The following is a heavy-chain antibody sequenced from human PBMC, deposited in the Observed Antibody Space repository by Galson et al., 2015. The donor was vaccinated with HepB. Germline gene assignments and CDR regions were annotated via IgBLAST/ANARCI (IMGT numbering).Heavy chain of an antibody. D-gene: IGHD7-27*01. J-gene: IGHJ4*02. CDR2: INAGNGNT. CDR1: GYTFTSYA. V-gene: IGHV1-3*01. CDR3: ARAVNWGGYFDY. Sequence: SCKASGYTFTSYAMHWARQAPGQRLEWMGWINAGNGNTKYSQKFQGRVTITRDTSASTAYMELSSLRSEDTAVYYCARAVNWGGYFDYWGQGTLVTVSS.